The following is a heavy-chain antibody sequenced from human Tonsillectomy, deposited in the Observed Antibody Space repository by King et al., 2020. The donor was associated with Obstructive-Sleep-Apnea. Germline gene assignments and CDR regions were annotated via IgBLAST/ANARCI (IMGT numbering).Heavy chain of an antibody. D-gene: IGHD3-10*01. CDR3: GRIGVNYYGSGSHVGE. Sequence: QLQESGPGLVKASETLSLTCAVSGGSISSDTYYWGWIRQPPGKGLEWIGTIYYSGSTDYNPSLKSRVTISIDTSRNQFSLKLSSVTAADTAVYYCGRIGVNYYGSGSHVGEWGQGTLVTVSS. CDR1: GGSISSDTYY. V-gene: IGHV4-39*07. J-gene: IGHJ4*02. CDR2: IYYSGST.